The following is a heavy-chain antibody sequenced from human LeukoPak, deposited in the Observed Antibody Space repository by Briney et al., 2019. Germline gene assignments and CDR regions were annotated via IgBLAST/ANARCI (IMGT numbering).Heavy chain of an antibody. V-gene: IGHV3-48*01. CDR3: ARDLMITFGGVALDI. Sequence: GGSLRLSCAASGFTFSSYGMTWVRQAPGKGLEWVSYISSSSSTIYYADSVKGRFTISRDNAKNSLYLQLNSLRAEDTAVYYCARDLMITFGGVALDIWGQGTMVTVSS. J-gene: IGHJ3*02. D-gene: IGHD3-16*01. CDR2: ISSSSSTI. CDR1: GFTFSSYG.